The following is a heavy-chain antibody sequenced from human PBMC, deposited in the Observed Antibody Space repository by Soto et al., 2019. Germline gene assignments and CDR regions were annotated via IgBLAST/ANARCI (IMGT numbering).Heavy chain of an antibody. Sequence: QVQLVQSGAEVKKPGSSVKVSCKASGGTFSSYAISWVRQAPGQGLEWMGGIIPIFGTANYAQKFQGRVTITADESTSTAYMELSSLRSEDTAVYYWARGRYYDFWSGYSGYYFDYWGQGTLVTVSS. CDR2: IIPIFGTA. D-gene: IGHD3-3*01. V-gene: IGHV1-69*01. CDR1: GGTFSSYA. J-gene: IGHJ4*02. CDR3: ARGRYYDFWSGYSGYYFDY.